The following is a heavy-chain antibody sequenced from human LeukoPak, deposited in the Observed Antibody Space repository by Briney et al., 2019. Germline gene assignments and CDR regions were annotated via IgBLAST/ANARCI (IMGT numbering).Heavy chain of an antibody. CDR3: ARGPPYSTFDY. CDR2: IYTSGST. J-gene: IGHJ4*02. CDR1: GGSISSGSYY. Sequence: PSQTLSLTCTVSGGSISSGSYYWSWIRQPAGKGLEWIGRIYTSGSTNYNPSLKSRVTISVDTSKNQFSLKLSSVTAADTAVYYCARGPPYSTFDYWGRGTLVTVSS. D-gene: IGHD6-13*01. V-gene: IGHV4-61*02.